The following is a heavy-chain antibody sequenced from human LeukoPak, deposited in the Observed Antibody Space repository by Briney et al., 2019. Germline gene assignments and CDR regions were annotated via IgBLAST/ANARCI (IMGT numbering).Heavy chain of an antibody. CDR1: GFTFSSYG. D-gene: IGHD2-15*01. CDR3: ARGYWVKNAFDF. J-gene: IGHJ3*01. V-gene: IGHV3-20*04. Sequence: GGSLRLSCAASGFTFSSYGMSWVRQAPGKGLEWVSGINWSGGSTGYADSVKGRFTISRDNAKNSLYLQMNSLRAEDTALYYCARGYWVKNAFDFWGQGTMVTVSS. CDR2: INWSGGST.